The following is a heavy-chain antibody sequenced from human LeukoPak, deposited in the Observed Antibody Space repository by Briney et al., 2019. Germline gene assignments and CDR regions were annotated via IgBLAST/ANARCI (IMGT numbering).Heavy chain of an antibody. CDR3: ARQEGGLGYCSSTSCYAFDY. D-gene: IGHD2-2*01. V-gene: IGHV4-39*01. J-gene: IGHJ4*02. CDR2: IYYSGST. Sequence: SETLPLTCTVSGGSISSSSYYWGWIRQPPGKGLEWIGSIYYSGSTYYNPSLKSRVTISVDTSKNQFSLKLSSVTAADTAVYYCARQEGGLGYCSSTSCYAFDYWGQGTLVTVSS. CDR1: GGSISSSSYY.